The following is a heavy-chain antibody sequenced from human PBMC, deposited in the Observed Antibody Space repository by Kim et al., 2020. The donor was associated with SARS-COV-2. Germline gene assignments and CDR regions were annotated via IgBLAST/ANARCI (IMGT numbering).Heavy chain of an antibody. CDR3: ARERDTRHKCYFDY. CDR2: ITSDGAKT. J-gene: IGHJ4*02. CDR1: GFIFSDYA. Sequence: GGSLRLSCAASGFIFSDYAMHWVRQAPGKGLEYVSAITSDGAKTYYPDSMKGRFTISRDNSKNTLYLQVGSLRAEDMGVYYCARERDTRHKCYFDYWGQGTLVTVSS. V-gene: IGHV3-64*02.